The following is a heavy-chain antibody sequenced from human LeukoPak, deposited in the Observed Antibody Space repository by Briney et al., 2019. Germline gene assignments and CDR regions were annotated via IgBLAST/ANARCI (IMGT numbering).Heavy chain of an antibody. CDR2: IYYSGTT. CDR3: ARAKMVYAMGYYYYYYYMDV. V-gene: IGHV4-59*12. D-gene: IGHD2-8*01. Sequence: SETLSLTCTVSGGSISSYYWNWIRQPPGKGLEWIGYIYYSGTTNYNPSLKSRVSMSVDTSKNQFSLKLSSVTAADTAVYYCARAKMVYAMGYYYYYYYMDVWGKGTTVTVSS. CDR1: GGSISSYY. J-gene: IGHJ6*03.